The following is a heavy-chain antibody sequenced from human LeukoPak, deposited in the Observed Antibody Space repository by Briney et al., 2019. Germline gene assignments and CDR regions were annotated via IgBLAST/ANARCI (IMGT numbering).Heavy chain of an antibody. CDR2: ISSSSTYI. Sequence: GGSLRLSCAASGFTFSSYTMNWVRQAPGKGLEWVSSISSSSTYIYYADSVKGRFTISRDNAENSLLLQMNSLRAEDTAVYYCAKEEGTTVTTFDYWGQGTLVTVSS. J-gene: IGHJ4*02. D-gene: IGHD4-17*01. V-gene: IGHV3-21*01. CDR3: AKEEGTTVTTFDY. CDR1: GFTFSSYT.